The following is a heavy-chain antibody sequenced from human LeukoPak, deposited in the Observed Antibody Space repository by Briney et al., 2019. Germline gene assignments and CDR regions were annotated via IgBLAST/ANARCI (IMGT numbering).Heavy chain of an antibody. CDR3: ARATYDYVWGSYRWDH. Sequence: SETLSLTCAVYGGSFIGFHWNWIRQPPGKGLEWIGDINHSGSTNYNPSLKSRVTISVDKSKNQFSLKLSSVTAADTAVYYCARATYDYVWGSYRWDHWGQGALVTVSS. J-gene: IGHJ4*02. CDR2: INHSGST. CDR1: GGSFIGFH. D-gene: IGHD3-16*02. V-gene: IGHV4-34*01.